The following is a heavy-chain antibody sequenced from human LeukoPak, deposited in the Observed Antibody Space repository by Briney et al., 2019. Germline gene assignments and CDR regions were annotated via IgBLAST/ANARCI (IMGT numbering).Heavy chain of an antibody. V-gene: IGHV3-11*06. Sequence: GGSLRLSCAASGFTFSGYYMTWIRQAPGKGLEWLSYISGSGSYTNYADSVKGRFTTSRDNAKNSLYLQMNSLRAEDTAVYYCARDQPGTTPIDYWGQGTLVTVSS. CDR2: ISGSGSYT. CDR1: GFTFSGYY. D-gene: IGHD1-1*01. J-gene: IGHJ4*02. CDR3: ARDQPGTTPIDY.